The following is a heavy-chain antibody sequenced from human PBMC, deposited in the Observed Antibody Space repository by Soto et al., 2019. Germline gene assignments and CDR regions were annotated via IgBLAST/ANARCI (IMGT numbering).Heavy chain of an antibody. CDR2: INHSGST. D-gene: IGHD6-19*01. CDR1: GGSFSGYY. Sequence: PSETLPLTCAVYGGSFSGYYWSWIRQPPGKGLEWIGEINHSGSTNYNPSLKSRVTISVDTSKNQFSLKLSSVTAADTAVYYCARGRGYSSGWYWFDPWGQGTLVTVSS. V-gene: IGHV4-34*01. J-gene: IGHJ5*02. CDR3: ARGRGYSSGWYWFDP.